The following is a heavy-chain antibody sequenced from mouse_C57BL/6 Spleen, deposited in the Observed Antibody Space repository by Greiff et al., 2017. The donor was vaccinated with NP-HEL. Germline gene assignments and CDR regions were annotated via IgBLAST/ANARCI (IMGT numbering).Heavy chain of an antibody. CDR3: ARSGGYYGAY. V-gene: IGHV1-55*01. Sequence: QVQLQRSGAELVKPGASVKMSCKASGYTFTSYWITWVKQRPGQGLEWIGDIYPGSGSTNYNEKFKSKATLTVDTSSSTAYMQLSSLTSEDSAVYYCARSGGYYGAYWGQGTLVTVSA. CDR1: GYTFTSYW. D-gene: IGHD2-3*01. J-gene: IGHJ3*01. CDR2: IYPGSGST.